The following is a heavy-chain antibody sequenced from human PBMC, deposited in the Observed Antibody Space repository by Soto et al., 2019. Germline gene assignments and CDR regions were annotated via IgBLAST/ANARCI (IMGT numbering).Heavy chain of an antibody. Sequence: PSETLPHPCTVSGGSISRSNYHWGWNRQPPGKGLEWIGSINYSGTTFHNPSLKSRVTLSVDTSKNQFALKVSSVTVADTAVYYCARLGGYCSSTSCYGYYGMDVWGQGTTVTVSS. CDR1: GGSISRSNYH. D-gene: IGHD2-2*01. CDR2: INYSGTT. J-gene: IGHJ6*02. V-gene: IGHV4-39*01. CDR3: ARLGGYCSSTSCYGYYGMDV.